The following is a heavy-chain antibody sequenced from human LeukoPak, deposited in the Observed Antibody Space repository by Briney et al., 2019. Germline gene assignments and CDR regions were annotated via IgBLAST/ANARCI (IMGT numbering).Heavy chain of an antibody. CDR3: ARRGGVGDYGDSTFDY. Sequence: SETLSLTCTVSGGSISSYYWSWIRQPPGKGLEWIGYIYYSGSTKYNPSLKSRVTISVDMSKNQFSLKLSSVTAADTAVYYCARRGGVGDYGDSTFDYWGQGTLVTVSS. CDR2: IYYSGST. J-gene: IGHJ4*02. D-gene: IGHD4-17*01. V-gene: IGHV4-59*08. CDR1: GGSISSYY.